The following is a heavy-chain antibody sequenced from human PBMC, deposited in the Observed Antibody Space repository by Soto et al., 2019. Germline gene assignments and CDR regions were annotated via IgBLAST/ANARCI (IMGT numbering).Heavy chain of an antibody. J-gene: IGHJ3*02. CDR3: ARTRVQTDYDILTGRPGAFDI. D-gene: IGHD3-9*01. CDR2: ISSSSSTI. CDR1: GFTFSSYS. V-gene: IGHV3-48*01. Sequence: PGGSLRLSCAASGFTFSSYSMNWVRQAPGKGLEWVSYISSSSSTIYYADSVKGRFTISRDNAKNSLYLQMNSLRAEDTAVYYCARTRVQTDYDILTGRPGAFDIWGQGTMVTFSS.